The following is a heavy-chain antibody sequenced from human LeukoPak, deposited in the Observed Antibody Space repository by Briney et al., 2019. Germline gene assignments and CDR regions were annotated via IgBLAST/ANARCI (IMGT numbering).Heavy chain of an antibody. J-gene: IGHJ6*02. CDR2: INHSGST. D-gene: IGHD3-3*01. CDR3: ARGGRVDDFWSGYYKYYYGMDV. V-gene: IGHV4-34*01. CDR1: GGSFSGYY. Sequence: PSETLSLTCAVYGGSFSGYYWSWIRQPPGKGLERIGEINHSGSTNYNPSLKSRVAISVDTSKNQFSLKLSSVTAADTAVYYCARGGRVDDFWSGYYKYYYGMDVWGQGTTVTVSS.